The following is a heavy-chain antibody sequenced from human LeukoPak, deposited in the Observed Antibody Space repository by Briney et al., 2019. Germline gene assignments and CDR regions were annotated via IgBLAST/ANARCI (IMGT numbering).Heavy chain of an antibody. Sequence: SVKVSCKASGGTFSSYAISWVRQAPGQGLEWMGGIIPIFGTANYAQKFQGRVAITADESTSTAYMELSSLRSEDTAVYYCARDSIKDNWNLAYWGQGTLVTVSS. V-gene: IGHV1-69*13. D-gene: IGHD1-20*01. CDR1: GGTFSSYA. J-gene: IGHJ4*02. CDR3: ARDSIKDNWNLAY. CDR2: IIPIFGTA.